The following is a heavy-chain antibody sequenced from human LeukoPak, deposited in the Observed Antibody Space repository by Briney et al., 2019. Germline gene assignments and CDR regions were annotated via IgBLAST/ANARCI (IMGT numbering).Heavy chain of an antibody. CDR3: ARSGFGELVDWFDT. D-gene: IGHD3-10*01. V-gene: IGHV3-21*01. CDR1: GFTFSNYS. CDR2: IRSSSSYI. Sequence: GGSLRLSCAASGFTFSNYSMNWVRQAPGKGLEWVSSIRSSSSYIYYADSVKGRFTISRGNTKNSLYLQMDSLRAEDTAVYYCARSGFGELVDWFDTWGQGTLVTVSS. J-gene: IGHJ5*02.